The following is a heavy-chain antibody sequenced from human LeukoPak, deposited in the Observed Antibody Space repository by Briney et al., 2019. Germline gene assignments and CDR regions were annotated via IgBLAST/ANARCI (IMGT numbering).Heavy chain of an antibody. CDR2: IKQDGSEK. D-gene: IGHD4-23*01. Sequence: GGSLRLSCAASGFTFSNYGMSWVRQAPGKGLEWVANIKQDGSEKYYVDSVKGRFTISRDNAKNSLYLQMNSLRAEDTAVYYCARVSYGGNDAFDIWGQGTMVTVSS. V-gene: IGHV3-7*01. CDR3: ARVSYGGNDAFDI. CDR1: GFTFSNYG. J-gene: IGHJ3*02.